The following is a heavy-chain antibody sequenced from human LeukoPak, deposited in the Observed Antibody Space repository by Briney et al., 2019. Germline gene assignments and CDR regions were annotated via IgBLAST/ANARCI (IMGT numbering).Heavy chain of an antibody. J-gene: IGHJ4*02. Sequence: SETLSLTCTVSGGSISNYYWSWIRQPPGKGLEWIGYIYYSGSTNYNPSLKSRVTISVDTSKNQFSLKLSSVTAADTAVYYCARGVVITGLDYWGQGTLVTVSS. CDR3: ARGVVITGLDY. V-gene: IGHV4-59*01. D-gene: IGHD3-3*01. CDR2: IYYSGST. CDR1: GGSISNYY.